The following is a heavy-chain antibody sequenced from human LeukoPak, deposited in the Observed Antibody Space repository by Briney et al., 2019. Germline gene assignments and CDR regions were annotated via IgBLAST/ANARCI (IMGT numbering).Heavy chain of an antibody. J-gene: IGHJ4*02. CDR1: GYTLTGYY. CDR3: ARARTSSWSTDY. CDR2: INPNSGGT. V-gene: IGHV1-2*06. D-gene: IGHD6-13*01. Sequence: ASVKVSCEASGYTLTGYYMHWVRQAPGQGLEWMGRINPNSGGTNYAQKFQGSVTMTRDTSISTAYMELSRLRSDDTAVYYCARARTSSWSTDYWGQGTLVTVSS.